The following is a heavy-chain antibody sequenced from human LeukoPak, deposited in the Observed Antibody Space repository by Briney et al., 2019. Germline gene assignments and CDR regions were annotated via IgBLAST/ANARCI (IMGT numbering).Heavy chain of an antibody. Sequence: KSSQTLSLTCTVSGGSISSGDYYWSWIRQPPGKGLEWIGYIYYSGSTYYNPSLKSRVTISVDTSKNQFSLKLSSVTAADTAVYYCARGPRVLVIIRPHAFDIWGQGTVVTVSS. J-gene: IGHJ3*02. V-gene: IGHV4-30-4*08. CDR1: GGSISSGDYY. CDR3: ARGPRVLVIIRPHAFDI. CDR2: IYYSGST. D-gene: IGHD3-9*01.